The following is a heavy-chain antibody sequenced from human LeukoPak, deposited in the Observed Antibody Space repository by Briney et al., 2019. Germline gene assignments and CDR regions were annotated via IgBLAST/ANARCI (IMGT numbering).Heavy chain of an antibody. J-gene: IGHJ4*02. CDR3: AKDSYGSGTTADY. CDR2: IWSNGSNV. D-gene: IGHD3-10*01. CDR1: GFTFSKYG. Sequence: PGGSLRLSCAASGFTFSKYGMHWIRQAPGKGLEWVAVIWSNGSNVYYVESVKGRFTISRDNSKNTLYLQMNSLRAEDTAVYYCAKDSYGSGTTADYWGQGTLVTVSS. V-gene: IGHV3-33*06.